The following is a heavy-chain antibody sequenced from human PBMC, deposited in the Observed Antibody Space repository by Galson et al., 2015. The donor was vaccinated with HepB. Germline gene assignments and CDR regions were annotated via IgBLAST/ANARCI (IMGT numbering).Heavy chain of an antibody. CDR1: GFTFSSYA. J-gene: IGHJ4*02. Sequence: SLRLSCAASGFTFSSYAMHWVRQAPGKGLEWVAVISYDGSNKYYADSVKGRFTISRDNSKNTLYLQMNSLRAEDTAVYYCARGGWLPIYGASYYFDYWGQGTLVTVSS. CDR3: ARGGWLPIYGASYYFDY. D-gene: IGHD5-12*01. V-gene: IGHV3-30*04. CDR2: ISYDGSNK.